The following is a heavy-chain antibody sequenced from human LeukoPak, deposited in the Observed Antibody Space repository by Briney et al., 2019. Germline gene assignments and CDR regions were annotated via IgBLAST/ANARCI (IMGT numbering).Heavy chain of an antibody. CDR2: VHNRGNT. D-gene: IGHD3-16*01. CDR3: ARGDYETLLFSY. Sequence: SQTLSLTSTVSGGSIRSGNYFWSWIRQPAGKGLEWIGRVHNRGNTNYNPSLKTRATISLDTSKNQFSLQLSSVTSADTANYFGARGDYETLLFSYWGQGTLVTVSS. J-gene: IGHJ4*02. V-gene: IGHV4-61*02. CDR1: GGSIRSGNYF.